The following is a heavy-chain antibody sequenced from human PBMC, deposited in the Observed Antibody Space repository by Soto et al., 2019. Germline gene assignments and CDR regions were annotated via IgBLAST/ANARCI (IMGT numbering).Heavy chain of an antibody. J-gene: IGHJ4*02. Sequence: SETLSLTCTVSGGSISSYYWSWIRQPPGKGLEWIGYIYYSGSTNYNPSLKSRVTISVDTSKNQFSLKLSSVTAADTAVYYCARVGGYYDSSGYGSFDYSGQGTLVTVSS. D-gene: IGHD3-22*01. CDR2: IYYSGST. V-gene: IGHV4-59*01. CDR1: GGSISSYY. CDR3: ARVGGYYDSSGYGSFDY.